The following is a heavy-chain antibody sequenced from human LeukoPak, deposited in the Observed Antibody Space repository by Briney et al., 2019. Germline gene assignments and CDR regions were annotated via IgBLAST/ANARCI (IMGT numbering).Heavy chain of an antibody. CDR2: MNPNSGNT. CDR3: ARATYSSSWYAAYFDY. Sequence: ASVKVSCKASGYTFTSYDINWVRQATGQGLEWMGWMNPNSGNTGYAQKFQGRVTMTRNTFISTAYMELSRLRSDDTAVYYCARATYSSSWYAAYFDYWGQGTLVTVSS. V-gene: IGHV1-8*01. J-gene: IGHJ4*02. CDR1: GYTFTSYD. D-gene: IGHD6-13*01.